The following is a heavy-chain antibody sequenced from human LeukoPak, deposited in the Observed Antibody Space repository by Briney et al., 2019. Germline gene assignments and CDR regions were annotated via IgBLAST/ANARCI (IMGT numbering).Heavy chain of an antibody. CDR1: GYTFSDYW. CDR2: IYSDGSNT. Sequence: GTSLRLSCTASGYTFSDYWMHWVRQAPGKGLVWVSRIYSDGSNTIYADSVKGRFTISRDNAKNTLYLEMNSLRAEDTAVYYCARDRRYSPDYWGQGTLVTVSS. CDR3: ARDRRYSPDY. J-gene: IGHJ4*02. V-gene: IGHV3-74*01. D-gene: IGHD1-26*01.